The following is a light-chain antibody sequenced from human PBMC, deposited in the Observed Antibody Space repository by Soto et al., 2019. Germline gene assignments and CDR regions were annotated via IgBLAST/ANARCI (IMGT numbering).Light chain of an antibody. V-gene: IGKV1-5*03. J-gene: IGKJ1*01. CDR1: QSISSW. Sequence: DIQMTQSPSTVSSSVGERVTITCRASQSISSWLAWYQQKPGKAPKLLIYKASSLESGVPSRFSGSGSGTEFTLTISSLQPDDFATYYCQHYNSYSEAFGQGTKVDIK. CDR2: KAS. CDR3: QHYNSYSEA.